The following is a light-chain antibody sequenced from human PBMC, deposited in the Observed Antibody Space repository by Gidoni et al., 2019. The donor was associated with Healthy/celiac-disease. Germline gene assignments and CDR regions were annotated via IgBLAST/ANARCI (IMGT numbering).Light chain of an antibody. CDR1: SRDVGSYNL. J-gene: IGLJ2*01. Sequence: QSALTQPASVSGSPGQSITISCTGTSRDVGSYNLVSWYQQHPGKAPKLMIYAGSKRPSGVSNRFSGSKSGNTASLTISGLQAEDEADYYCCSYAGSSTLVFGGGTKLTVL. V-gene: IGLV2-23*01. CDR3: CSYAGSSTLV. CDR2: AGS.